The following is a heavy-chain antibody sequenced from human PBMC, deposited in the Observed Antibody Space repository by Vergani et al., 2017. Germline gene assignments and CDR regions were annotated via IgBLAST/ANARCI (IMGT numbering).Heavy chain of an antibody. CDR3: ARAEYRSSSALWFDY. J-gene: IGHJ4*02. CDR2: INKSGST. Sequence: QVQLQQWGAGLLKPSETLSLTCAVYGGSFSGYYWSWIRQPPGKGLEWIGAINKSGSTNYNPSLKSRVTISVETSKNQFSLKQSSVTDADTAVYYCARAEYRSSSALWFDYWGQGTLVTVSS. D-gene: IGHD6-6*01. CDR1: GGSFSGYY. V-gene: IGHV4-34*01.